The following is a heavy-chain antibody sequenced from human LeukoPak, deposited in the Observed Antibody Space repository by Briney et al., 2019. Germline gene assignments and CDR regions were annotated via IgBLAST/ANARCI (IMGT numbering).Heavy chain of an antibody. V-gene: IGHV1-69*04. CDR3: ARDSMGGYQLLTEFSYGMDV. Sequence: ASVKVSCKASGGTFSSYAISWVRQAPGQGLEWMGRIIPILGIANYAQKFQGRVTITADKSTSTAYMELSSLRSEDTAVYYCARDSMGGYQLLTEFSYGMDVWGQGTTVTVSS. CDR1: GGTFSSYA. CDR2: IIPILGIA. D-gene: IGHD2-2*01. J-gene: IGHJ6*02.